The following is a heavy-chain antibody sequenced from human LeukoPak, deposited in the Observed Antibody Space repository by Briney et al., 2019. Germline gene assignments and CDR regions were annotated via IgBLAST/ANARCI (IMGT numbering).Heavy chain of an antibody. J-gene: IGHJ4*02. CDR2: ISGSGGST. CDR3: ATGPPDHDASTGL. D-gene: IGHD1-14*01. V-gene: IGHV3-23*01. Sequence: PGGSLRLSCAASGFTFSSYGMSWVRQAPGKGLEWVSAISGSGGSTYYVDSVKGRFTISRDNSKNTLYLQMNSLRAEDTAVYYCATGPPDHDASTGLWGQGTLVTVSS. CDR1: GFTFSSYG.